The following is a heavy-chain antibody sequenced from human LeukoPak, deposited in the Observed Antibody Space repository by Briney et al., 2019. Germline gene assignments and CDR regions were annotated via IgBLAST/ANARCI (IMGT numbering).Heavy chain of an antibody. D-gene: IGHD3-10*01. V-gene: IGHV4-34*01. J-gene: IGHJ6*03. Sequence: SETLSLTCAVHGGSFSGYYWSWIGQPPGKGLEWIGEINHSGSTNYNPSLKSRVTISVDTSKNQFSLKLSSVTAADTAVYYCARDRLDYYGSGSYYNRYYYYYMDVWGKGTTVTVSS. CDR2: INHSGST. CDR3: ARDRLDYYGSGSYYNRYYYYYMDV. CDR1: GGSFSGYY.